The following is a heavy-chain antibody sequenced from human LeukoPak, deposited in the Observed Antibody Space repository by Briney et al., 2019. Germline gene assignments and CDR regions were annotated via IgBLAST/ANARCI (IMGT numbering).Heavy chain of an antibody. CDR1: GGSISSSIYY. CDR2: IYYSGSA. V-gene: IGHV4-39*01. CDR3: ARKLTLSRRDDWFDP. D-gene: IGHD1-14*01. Sequence: SETLSLTCTVSGGSISSSIYYWGWIRQPPGKGLERIGSIYYSGSAYYNPSLKSRVTISVDTSKNQFSLKLNSVTAADTAVYYCARKLTLSRRDDWFDPWGQGTLVTVSS. J-gene: IGHJ5*02.